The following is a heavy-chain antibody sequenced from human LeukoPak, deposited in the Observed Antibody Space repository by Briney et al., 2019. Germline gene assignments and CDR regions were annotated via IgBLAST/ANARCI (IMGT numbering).Heavy chain of an antibody. CDR2: INCIGGTT. V-gene: IGHV3-20*04. D-gene: IGHD5-24*01. J-gene: IGHJ3*02. CDR3: ARDLGYKDYVSAFDI. CDR1: GFTFDDYG. Sequence: PGGSLRLSCAASGFTFDDYGMSWVRQAPGKGLECMSGINCIGGTTGYAVSVKGRFTISRDSAKNSLYLQMNSMRAEDTAFYYCARDLGYKDYVSAFDIWGQGTMVTVSS.